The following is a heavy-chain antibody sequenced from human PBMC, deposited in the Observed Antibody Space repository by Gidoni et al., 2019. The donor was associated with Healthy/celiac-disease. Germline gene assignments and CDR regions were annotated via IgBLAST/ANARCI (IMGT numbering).Heavy chain of an antibody. J-gene: IGHJ3*02. CDR2: IIPIFGTA. D-gene: IGHD6-19*01. V-gene: IGHV1-69*06. CDR3: ARTYSSGWYDAFDI. Sequence: QVQLVQSGAEAKKPGSSVKVSCKASGGTFSSYAISWVRQAPGQGLEWMGGIIPIFGTANYEQKFQGRVTITADKSTSTAYMESSSLRSEDTAVYYCARTYSSGWYDAFDIWGQGTMVTVSS. CDR1: GGTFSSYA.